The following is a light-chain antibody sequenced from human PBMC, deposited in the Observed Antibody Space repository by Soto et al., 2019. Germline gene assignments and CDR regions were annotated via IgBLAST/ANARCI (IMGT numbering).Light chain of an antibody. CDR3: QSYQSGNVV. Sequence: NFMLTQPHSVSESPGKTVTISCTRSSGSIASNYVQWYQQRPGSAPTPVIYEDNERPSGVPDRFSGSIDSSSNSASLTISGLKTDDGADYYCQSYQSGNVVFGGGTKLTVL. V-gene: IGLV6-57*04. J-gene: IGLJ2*01. CDR2: EDN. CDR1: SGSIASNY.